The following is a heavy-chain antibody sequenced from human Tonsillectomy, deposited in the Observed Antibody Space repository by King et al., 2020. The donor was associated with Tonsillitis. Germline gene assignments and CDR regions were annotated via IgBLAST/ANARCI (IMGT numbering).Heavy chain of an antibody. J-gene: IGHJ5*02. Sequence: QLQESGQGLVKPSQTLSLTCTVSGASISGGDYYWSWIRQHPGKGLEWIGYIYNSENTYYNPSLKSRLTIPLDASKNQFSLNLSAVTAADTAVYYCARYEGGVFDPWGQGILVTVSS. CDR3: ARYEGGVFDP. CDR2: IYNSENT. D-gene: IGHD2-15*01. V-gene: IGHV4-31*03. CDR1: GASISGGDYY.